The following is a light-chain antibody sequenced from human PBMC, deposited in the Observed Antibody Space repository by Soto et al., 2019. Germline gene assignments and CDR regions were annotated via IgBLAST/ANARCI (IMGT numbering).Light chain of an antibody. V-gene: IGKV2-28*01. CDR3: MQSLQTRT. CDR2: LGS. J-gene: IGKJ1*01. CDR1: QSLLHSNGYNY. Sequence: DFVMTQSPLSLPVTPGEPASISCRSSQSLLHSNGYNYLDWYLQKPGQSPQLLIYLGSNRASGVPDGFSGSGSGTDFTLKTSRVEAEDIGVYYCMQSLQTRTFGQGTKVEIK.